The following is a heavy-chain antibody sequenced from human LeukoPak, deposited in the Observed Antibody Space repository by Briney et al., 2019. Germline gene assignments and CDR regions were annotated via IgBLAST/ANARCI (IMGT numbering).Heavy chain of an antibody. V-gene: IGHV4-59*01. Sequence: PSETLSLTCTVSGGSISSYYWSWIRQPPGKGLEWIGYIYYSGSTNYNPSLKSRVTISVDTSKNQFSLKLSSVTAADTAVYYCARVIVVLPAAMVHDAFDIWGQGTMVTVSS. CDR1: GGSISSYY. J-gene: IGHJ3*02. CDR2: IYYSGST. CDR3: ARVIVVLPAAMVHDAFDI. D-gene: IGHD2-2*01.